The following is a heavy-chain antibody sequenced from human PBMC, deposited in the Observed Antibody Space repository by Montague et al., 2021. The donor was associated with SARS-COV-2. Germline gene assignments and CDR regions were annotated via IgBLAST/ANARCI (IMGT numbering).Heavy chain of an antibody. V-gene: IGHV4/OR15-8*02. CDR1: GGFISSGNW. CDR3: ARGHLSVSMIVVVFTSASYYFDY. D-gene: IGHD3-22*01. J-gene: IGHJ4*02. Sequence: SETLSLTCAVSGGFISSGNWWSWVRQPPGKGLEWIGEIFHSGAASYNPSLKSRLTISMDKSKNEFSLKLNSVTAADTAVYFCARGHLSVSMIVVVFTSASYYFDYWGQGAIVTVSS. CDR2: IFHSGAA.